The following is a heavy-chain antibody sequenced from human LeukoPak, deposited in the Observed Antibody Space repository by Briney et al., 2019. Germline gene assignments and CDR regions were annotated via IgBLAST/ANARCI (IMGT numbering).Heavy chain of an antibody. CDR1: GFTFSNYH. J-gene: IGHJ5*02. CDR3: ARAAAGLPRRWFDP. CDR2: IGGSGTDT. V-gene: IGHV3-23*01. Sequence: PGGSLRLSCAASGFTFSNYHMSWVRQAPGRGLEWVSSIGGSGTDTYYADSVKGRFTISRDNSKSTLHLQMNSLRAEDTAVYYCARAAAGLPRRWFDPWGQGTLVTVSS. D-gene: IGHD6-13*01.